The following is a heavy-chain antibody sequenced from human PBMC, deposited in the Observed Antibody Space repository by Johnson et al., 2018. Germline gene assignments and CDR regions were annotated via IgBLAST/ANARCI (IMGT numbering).Heavy chain of an antibody. V-gene: IGHV3-74*01. CDR1: GFTFSTYW. CDR2: INSDGSST. CDR3: AREWEGLSGGRGYAGYYFYGRDV. D-gene: IGHD2-15*01. J-gene: IGHJ6*02. Sequence: VQLQESGGGLVQPGGSLRLSCAASGFTFSTYWMHWVRQAPGKGLVWVSRINSDGSSTNYADSVKGRFTISRDNAKNILYVQMNSLRAGDTAVYYCAREWEGLSGGRGYAGYYFYGRDVWGQGTTVTVSS.